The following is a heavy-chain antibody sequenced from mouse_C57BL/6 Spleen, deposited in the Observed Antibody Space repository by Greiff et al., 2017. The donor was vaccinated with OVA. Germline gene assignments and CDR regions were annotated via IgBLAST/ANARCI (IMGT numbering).Heavy chain of an antibody. V-gene: IGHV2-9*01. CDR3: AKHRGRDSSGYVSAMDY. Sequence: VQVVESGPGLVAPSQSLSITCTVSGFSLTSYGVDWVRQPPGKGLEWLGVIWGGGSTNYNSALMSRLSISKDNSKSQVFLKMNSLQTDDTAMYYCAKHRGRDSSGYVSAMDYWGQGTSVTVSS. CDR2: IWGGGST. J-gene: IGHJ4*01. D-gene: IGHD3-2*02. CDR1: GFSLTSYG.